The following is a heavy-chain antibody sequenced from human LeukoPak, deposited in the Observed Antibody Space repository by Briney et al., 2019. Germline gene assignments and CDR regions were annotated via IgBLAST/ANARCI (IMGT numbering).Heavy chain of an antibody. D-gene: IGHD5-12*01. Sequence: GGSLRLSCAASGFTFSSYGMHWVRQAPGKGLEWVAFIRYDGSNKYYADSVKGRFTISRDNSKNTLYLQMNSLRAEDTAVYYCAKDGGYSGYYGMDVWGQGTTVTVSS. J-gene: IGHJ6*02. V-gene: IGHV3-30*02. CDR3: AKDGGYSGYYGMDV. CDR2: IRYDGSNK. CDR1: GFTFSSYG.